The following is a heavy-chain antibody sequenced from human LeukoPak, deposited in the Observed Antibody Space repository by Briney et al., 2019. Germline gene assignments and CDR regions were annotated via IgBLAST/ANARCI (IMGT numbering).Heavy chain of an antibody. J-gene: IGHJ5*02. D-gene: IGHD3-22*01. CDR3: AREKYYYDSSGYYRWFDP. Sequence: GGSLRLSCAASGFTFSSYEMNWVRQAPGKGLELVSYISSSGSTIYYADSVKGRFTISRDNAKNSLYLQMNSLRAEDTAVYYCAREKYYYDSSGYYRWFDPWGQGTLVTVSS. CDR1: GFTFSSYE. V-gene: IGHV3-48*03. CDR2: ISSSGSTI.